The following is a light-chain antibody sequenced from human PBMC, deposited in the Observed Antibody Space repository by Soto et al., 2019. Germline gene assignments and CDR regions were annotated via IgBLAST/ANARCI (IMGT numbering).Light chain of an antibody. CDR3: QTWGTGIRV. CDR2: LNSDGSH. V-gene: IGLV4-69*01. Sequence: QSVLTQSPSASASLGASVKLTYTLSSGHSSYAIAWHQQQPEKGPRYLMKLNSDGSHRKGDGIPDRFSGSSSGAERYLTISSLQSEDEADYYCQTWGTGIRVFGGGTKLTVL. CDR1: SGHSSYA. J-gene: IGLJ3*02.